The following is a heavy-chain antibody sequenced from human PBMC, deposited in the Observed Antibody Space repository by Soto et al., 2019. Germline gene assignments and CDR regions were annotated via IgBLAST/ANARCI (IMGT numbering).Heavy chain of an antibody. Sequence: QVQLVQSGAEVKKPGSSVKVSCKASGGTFSSYAISWVRQAPGQGLEWMGGIIPIFGTANYAQKFQGRVTITADESASTAYMELSSLRSEDTAVYYCARGVAGRYYCYDGRDVWGQGTTVTVSS. D-gene: IGHD6-19*01. CDR2: IIPIFGTA. CDR3: ARGVAGRYYCYDGRDV. V-gene: IGHV1-69*12. J-gene: IGHJ6*02. CDR1: GGTFSSYA.